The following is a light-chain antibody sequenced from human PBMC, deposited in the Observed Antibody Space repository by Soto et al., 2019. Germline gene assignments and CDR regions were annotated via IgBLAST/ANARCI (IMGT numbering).Light chain of an antibody. CDR2: AAS. CDR3: QQSFIAPWT. Sequence: DIQTTESPSSLSASLRGNVTLTCXASQSITGYLNWYQQKPGKVPKLLIYAASTLQSGVPSRFSGSGSGTDFTLTLSSLQAEDSATYYCQQSFIAPWTFGQGTKVDIK. J-gene: IGKJ1*01. V-gene: IGKV1-39*01. CDR1: QSITGY.